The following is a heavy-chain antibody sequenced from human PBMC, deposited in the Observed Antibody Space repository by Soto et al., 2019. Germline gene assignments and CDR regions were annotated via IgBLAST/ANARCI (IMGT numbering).Heavy chain of an antibody. Sequence: SGPTLVNPTQTLTLTCTFSGFSLSTSGGGVGWIRQPPGKAPEWLALIYWDDDTRYSPSLKSRLTITKDTSKNQVVLTMTNMDPVDTATYYCAHRPELVDDVLGYFDYWGQGTLVTVSS. J-gene: IGHJ4*02. D-gene: IGHD1-1*01. V-gene: IGHV2-5*02. CDR3: AHRPELVDDVLGYFDY. CDR1: GFSLSTSGGG. CDR2: IYWDDDT.